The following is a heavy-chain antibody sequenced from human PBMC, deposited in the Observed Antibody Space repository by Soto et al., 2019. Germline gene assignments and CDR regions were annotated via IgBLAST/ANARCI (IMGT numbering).Heavy chain of an antibody. V-gene: IGHV4-59*01. CDR1: GASISSSY. J-gene: IGHJ3*01. CDR2: VHYSGGT. Sequence: PSETLSLTCAVSGASISSSYWSWIGQSPGKGLEWIGYVHYSGGTKDNPSLNGRVSLSIDTSKNQFSLKLSSVAAADTAVYYCARGYYDSRGQSNTFDVWGQGTMVT. CDR3: ARGYYDSRGQSNTFDV. D-gene: IGHD3-22*01.